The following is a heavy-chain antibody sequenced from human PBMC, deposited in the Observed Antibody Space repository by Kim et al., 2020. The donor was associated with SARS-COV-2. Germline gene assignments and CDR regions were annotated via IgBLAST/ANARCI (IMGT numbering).Heavy chain of an antibody. D-gene: IGHD6-19*01. CDR2: INTNTGNP. Sequence: ASVKVSCKASGYTYTSYAMNWVRQAPGQGLEWMGWINTNTGNPTYAQGFTGRFVFSLDTSVSTAYLQISSLKAEDTAVYYCARDPSYSSGWDYYYYGMDVWGQGTTVTVSS. CDR1: GYTYTSYA. J-gene: IGHJ6*02. CDR3: ARDPSYSSGWDYYYYGMDV. V-gene: IGHV7-4-1*02.